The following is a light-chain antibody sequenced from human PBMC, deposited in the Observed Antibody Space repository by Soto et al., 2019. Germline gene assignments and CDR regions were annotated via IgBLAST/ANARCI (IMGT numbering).Light chain of an antibody. Sequence: DIQMTQSPSSLSASVGDRVTITCRASQSISSYLNWYQQKPGKAPQLLIYAASSLQRGVPSRFSGSGSGTDFTLTISSLQPEDFATYYCQQSYSTPETFGQGTKVEIK. CDR1: QSISSY. CDR3: QQSYSTPET. V-gene: IGKV1-39*01. CDR2: AAS. J-gene: IGKJ1*01.